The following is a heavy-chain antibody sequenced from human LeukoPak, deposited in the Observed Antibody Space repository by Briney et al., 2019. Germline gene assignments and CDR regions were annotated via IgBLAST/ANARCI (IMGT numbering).Heavy chain of an antibody. D-gene: IGHD3-10*01. CDR2: ISAYNGNT. V-gene: IGHV1-18*01. Sequence: GASVKVSCKASGYTFTSYGISWVRQAPGQGLEWMGWISAYNGNTNYAQKLQGRVTMTTDTSTSTAYMELRSLRSDDTSVYYCARGGAPNAFSYYYGSGSTYYFDDWGQGTLVTVSS. CDR3: ARGGAPNAFSYYYGSGSTYYFDD. CDR1: GYTFTSYG. J-gene: IGHJ4*02.